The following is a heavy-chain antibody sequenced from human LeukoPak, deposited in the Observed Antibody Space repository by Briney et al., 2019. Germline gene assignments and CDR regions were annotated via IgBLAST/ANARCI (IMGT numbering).Heavy chain of an antibody. CDR1: GSSLTELS. D-gene: IGHD5-18*01. CDR3: AAGRPYSLLDY. J-gene: IGHJ4*02. CDR2: FDVIDGET. V-gene: IGHV1-24*01. Sequence: GASVKVSCTVSGSSLTELSLNWVRQAPGKGLEWMGGFDVIDGETFYAQKFQGRVTMTEDSSADTAYMELRSLTFDDTALYYCAAGRPYSLLDYWGQGTLVTVSS.